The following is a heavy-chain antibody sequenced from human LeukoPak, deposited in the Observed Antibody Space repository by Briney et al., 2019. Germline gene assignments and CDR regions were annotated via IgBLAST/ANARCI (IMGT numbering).Heavy chain of an antibody. CDR2: ISGGGGST. J-gene: IGHJ4*02. D-gene: IGHD6-19*01. V-gene: IGHV3-23*01. CDR3: AKNLENRQWLVPAGFDY. Sequence: GGSLRLSCAASGFTFSSYAMSWVRQAPGKGLEWVSAISGGGGSTYYADSVEGRFTISRDNSKNTLYLQMNSLRAEDTAVYYCAKNLENRQWLVPAGFDYWGQGTLVTVSS. CDR1: GFTFSSYA.